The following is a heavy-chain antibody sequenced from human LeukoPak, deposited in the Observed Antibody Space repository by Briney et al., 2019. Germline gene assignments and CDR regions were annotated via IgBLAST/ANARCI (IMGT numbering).Heavy chain of an antibody. J-gene: IGHJ4*02. CDR3: ARDLIPRSRQTDY. CDR2: ISSSSSYI. Sequence: GGSLRLSCAASGFTFSSYIMNWVRQAPGKGLEWVSSISSSSSYIYYADSVKGRFTISRDNAKNSLYLQMNSLRAEDTAVYYCARDLIPRSRQTDYWGQGTLVTVSS. CDR1: GFTFSSYI. V-gene: IGHV3-21*01.